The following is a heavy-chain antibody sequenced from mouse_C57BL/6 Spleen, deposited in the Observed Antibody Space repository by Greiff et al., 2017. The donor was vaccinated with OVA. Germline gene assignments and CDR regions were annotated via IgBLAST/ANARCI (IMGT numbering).Heavy chain of an antibody. D-gene: IGHD2-4*01. CDR2: ISSGGSYT. V-gene: IGHV5-6*01. CDR3: ARQDDYAWFAY. CDR1: GFTFSSYG. J-gene: IGHJ3*01. Sequence: EVNVVESGGDLVKPGGSLKLSCAASGFTFSSYGMSWVRQTPDKRLEWVATISSGGSYTYYPDSVKGRFTISRDNAKNTLYLQMSSLKSEDTAMYYCARQDDYAWFAYWGQGTLVTVSA.